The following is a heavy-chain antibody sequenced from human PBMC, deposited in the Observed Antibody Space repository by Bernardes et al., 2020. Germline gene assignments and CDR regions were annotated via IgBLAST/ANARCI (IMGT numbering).Heavy chain of an antibody. Sequence: ASVKVSCKASGYTFTSYDINWVRQATGQGLEWMGWMNPNSGNTGYAQKFQGRVTMTRNTSISTAYMELSSLRSEDTAVYYCASRLLWEGWFDPWGQGTLVTVSS. D-gene: IGHD1-26*01. CDR3: ASRLLWEGWFDP. CDR2: MNPNSGNT. J-gene: IGHJ5*02. CDR1: GYTFTSYD. V-gene: IGHV1-8*01.